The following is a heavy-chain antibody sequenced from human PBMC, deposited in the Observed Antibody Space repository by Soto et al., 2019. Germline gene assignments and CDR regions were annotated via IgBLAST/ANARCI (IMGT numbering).Heavy chain of an antibody. V-gene: IGHV3-30*14. CDR3: AGPENRDWVLSSRGVGYAFDI. CDR2: ISYDGSNK. CDR1: GFTFSSYA. D-gene: IGHD3-9*01. Sequence: QVQLVESGGGVVQPGRSLRLSCAASGFTFSSYAMHWVRQAPGKGLEWVAVISYDGSNKYYADSVKGRFTISRDNSKNTLDLQMNSPGAGETAVYYCAGPENRDWVLSSRGVGYAFDIWGQGTMVTVSS. J-gene: IGHJ3*02.